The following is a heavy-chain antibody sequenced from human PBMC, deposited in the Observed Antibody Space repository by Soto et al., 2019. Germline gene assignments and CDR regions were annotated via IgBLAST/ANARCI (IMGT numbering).Heavy chain of an antibody. J-gene: IGHJ5*02. Sequence: QVQLQQWGAGLLKPSETLSLTCAVYGGSFGGYYWNWIRQPPGKGLEWIGEINHSGSTNYNPSLKGRVSISVDKSKNQFSLKLSSVTAADTAVYYCATRPGGRLLYFGELIPAFDPWGQGTLVTVSS. CDR2: INHSGST. CDR3: ATRPGGRLLYFGELIPAFDP. V-gene: IGHV4-34*02. D-gene: IGHD3-10*01. CDR1: GGSFGGYY.